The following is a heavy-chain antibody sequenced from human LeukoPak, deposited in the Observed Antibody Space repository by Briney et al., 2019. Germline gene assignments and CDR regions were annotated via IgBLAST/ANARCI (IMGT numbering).Heavy chain of an antibody. CDR1: GFTFSDTW. V-gene: IGHV3-74*01. CDR2: IRSDGSDA. D-gene: IGHD6-13*01. Sequence: GGSLRLSCAASGFTFSDTWMHWVRQVPGKGLVWVSRIRSDGSDARYAESVKGRFTISRDNAKNTLYLQMNSLRAEDTAVYYCAKDGIAAAGRGDYFDYWGQGTLVTVSS. CDR3: AKDGIAAAGRGDYFDY. J-gene: IGHJ4*02.